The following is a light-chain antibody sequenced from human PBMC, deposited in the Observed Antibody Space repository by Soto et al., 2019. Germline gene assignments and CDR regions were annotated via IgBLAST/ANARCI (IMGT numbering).Light chain of an antibody. CDR3: QQYYSTPPWT. J-gene: IGKJ1*01. CDR1: QSVLYSSNNKNY. V-gene: IGKV4-1*01. Sequence: DLLLTPSADSLALSLGESATINCKSSQSVLYSSNNKNYLAWYQQKPGQPPKLLIYWASTRESGVPDRFSGSGSGTDFTLTISSLQAEDVAVYYCQQYYSTPPWTFGQGTKVDIK. CDR2: WAS.